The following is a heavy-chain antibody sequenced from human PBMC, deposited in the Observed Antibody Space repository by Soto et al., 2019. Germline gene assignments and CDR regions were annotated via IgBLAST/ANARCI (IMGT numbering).Heavy chain of an antibody. V-gene: IGHV3-74*01. CDR3: ARGPSRAYDTSWFDP. CDR2: INSDGSST. CDR1: GLTFSSYW. Sequence: PGGSLRLSCAASGLTFSSYWMHWVRQAPGKGLVWVSHINSDGSSTNDADFVKGRFTISRGNYQNILYLQMHSLRVEDTAVYYCARGPSRAYDTSWFDPWGQGTLVTVSS. D-gene: IGHD5-12*01. J-gene: IGHJ5*02.